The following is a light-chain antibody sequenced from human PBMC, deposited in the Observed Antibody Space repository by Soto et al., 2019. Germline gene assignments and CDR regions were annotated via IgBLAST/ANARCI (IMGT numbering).Light chain of an antibody. J-gene: IGLJ1*01. CDR3: TSYTTSSTYV. CDR1: SSDVDAYNF. V-gene: IGLV2-14*03. Sequence: QSALTQPASVSGSPGQSIAISCTGTSSDVDAYNFVSWYQHHPGKAPKLMIFDVSNRPSGVSNRFSGSKSGNTASLTISGFQAEDEADYYCTSYTTSSTYVFGTGTKVTVL. CDR2: DVS.